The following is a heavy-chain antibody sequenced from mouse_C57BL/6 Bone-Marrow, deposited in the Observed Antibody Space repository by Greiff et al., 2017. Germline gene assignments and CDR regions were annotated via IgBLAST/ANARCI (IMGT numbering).Heavy chain of an antibody. Sequence: EVQRVESGPELVKPGASVKMSCKASGYTFTDYNMHWVKQSHGKSLEWIGYINPNNGGTSYNQKFKGKATLTVNKSSSTAYMELRSLTSEDSAVYYCASYDGYPGAYWGQGTLVTVSA. CDR2: INPNNGGT. J-gene: IGHJ3*01. CDR3: ASYDGYPGAY. D-gene: IGHD2-3*01. V-gene: IGHV1-22*01. CDR1: GYTFTDYN.